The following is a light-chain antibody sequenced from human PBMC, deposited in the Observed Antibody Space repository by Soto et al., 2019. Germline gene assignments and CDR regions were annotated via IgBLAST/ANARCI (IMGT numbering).Light chain of an antibody. CDR1: PSALYSSNNKNY. CDR3: MQALQTPIT. J-gene: IGKJ5*01. V-gene: IGKV2-28*01. Sequence: IVITHSPDSLSVSPGSRSTINCKSSPSALYSSNNKNYLAWYLQKAGQSPQLLIYLGSNRASGVPDRFSGSGSGTDFTLKISRVEAEDVGVYYCMQALQTPITFGQGTRLENK. CDR2: LGS.